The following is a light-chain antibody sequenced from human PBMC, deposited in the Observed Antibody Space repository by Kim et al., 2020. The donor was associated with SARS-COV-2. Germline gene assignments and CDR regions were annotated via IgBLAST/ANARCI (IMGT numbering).Light chain of an antibody. Sequence: QSVLTQPPSESGSPGQSVTISCTGTSSDVGGYNYVSWYQQHPGKAPKLIIYEVSERPSGVPDRFSGSKSGNTASLTVSGLLPEDEADYYCSSYAGSNIVVFGGVTQLTVL. J-gene: IGLJ2*01. CDR2: EVS. V-gene: IGLV2-8*01. CDR1: SSDVGGYNY. CDR3: SSYAGSNIVV.